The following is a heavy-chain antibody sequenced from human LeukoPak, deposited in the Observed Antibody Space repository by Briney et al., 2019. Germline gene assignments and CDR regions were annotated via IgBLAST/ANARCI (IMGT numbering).Heavy chain of an antibody. CDR3: AGDYDILTGYYYYGMDV. CDR1: GFTFSSYS. Sequence: GGSLRLSCAASGFTFSSYSMNWVRQAPGKGLEWVSSISSSSSYIYYADSVKGRFTISRDNAKNSLYLQMNSLRAEDTAVYYCAGDYDILTGYYYYGMDVWGQGTTVTVSS. CDR2: ISSSSSYI. D-gene: IGHD3-9*01. J-gene: IGHJ6*02. V-gene: IGHV3-21*01.